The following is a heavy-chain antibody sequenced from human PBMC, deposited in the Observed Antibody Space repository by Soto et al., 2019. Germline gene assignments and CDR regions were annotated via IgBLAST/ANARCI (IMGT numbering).Heavy chain of an antibody. V-gene: IGHV3-30-3*01. CDR2: ISYDGSNK. J-gene: IGHJ3*02. CDR3: AREPLAYCGGDCYYPAFDI. CDR1: GFTFSSYA. Sequence: QVQLVESGGGVVQPGRSLRLSCAASGFTFSSYAMHWVRQAPGKGLEWVAVISYDGSNKYYADSVKGRFTISRDNSTNTLYLQMNSLRAEDTAVYYCAREPLAYCGGDCYYPAFDIWGQGTMVTVSS. D-gene: IGHD2-21*02.